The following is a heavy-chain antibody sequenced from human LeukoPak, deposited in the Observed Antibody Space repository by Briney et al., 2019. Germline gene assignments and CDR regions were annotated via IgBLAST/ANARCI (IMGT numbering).Heavy chain of an antibody. Sequence: ASVKVSCKASGYTFPSYFMHWVRQAPGQGLEWMGIINPTGGSTTYAQKFQGRVTMTRDTSTSTAYMELRSLRSDDTAVYYCARSSLYYYDSSGFQDSGYWGQGTLVTVSS. J-gene: IGHJ4*02. CDR1: GYTFPSYF. CDR3: ARSSLYYYDSSGFQDSGY. V-gene: IGHV1-46*01. D-gene: IGHD3-22*01. CDR2: INPTGGST.